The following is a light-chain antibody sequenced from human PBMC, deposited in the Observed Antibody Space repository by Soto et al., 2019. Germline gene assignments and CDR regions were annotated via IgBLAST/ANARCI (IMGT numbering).Light chain of an antibody. V-gene: IGLV2-14*01. CDR1: SSDVGAYDY. Sequence: QSVLTQPASVSGSPGQSITISCTGTSSDVGAYDYVSWYQQNPGKAPKLIISEVSDRPSGVSNRFSGSKPGNTASLTISGLQAEDEADYFCSSYTTTNTLWVFGGGTK. CDR3: SSYTTTNTLWV. J-gene: IGLJ3*02. CDR2: EVS.